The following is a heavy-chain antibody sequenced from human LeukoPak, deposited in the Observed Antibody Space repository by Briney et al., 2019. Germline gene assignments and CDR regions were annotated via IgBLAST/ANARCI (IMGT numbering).Heavy chain of an antibody. Sequence: SETLSLTCTVSGASVSSGSYYWSWIRQPPGKGLEWIGYIYYSGSTNYNPSLKSRVTISVDTSKNQFSLELSSVTAADTAVYYCARGSRGYTYGWGQGTLVTVSS. V-gene: IGHV4-61*01. D-gene: IGHD5-18*01. J-gene: IGHJ4*02. CDR1: GASVSSGSYY. CDR2: IYYSGST. CDR3: ARGSRGYTYG.